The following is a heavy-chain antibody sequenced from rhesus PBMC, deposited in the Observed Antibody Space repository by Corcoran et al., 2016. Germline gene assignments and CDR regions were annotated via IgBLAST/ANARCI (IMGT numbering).Heavy chain of an antibody. CDR1: GGSLSSGYYY. CDR2: ITYSGST. J-gene: IGHJ6*01. V-gene: IGHV4-122*02. Sequence: QVQLQESGQGLVKPSETLSLTCAVLGGSLSSGYYYWSWTRKPPGKGLEWIGYITYSGSTSYNPSRKSRVTISRDTSKNQFSLKLSSVTAADTAVYYCARVRRDYGNYLDSWGPGVVVTVSS. CDR3: ARVRRDYGNYLDS. D-gene: IGHD4-35*01.